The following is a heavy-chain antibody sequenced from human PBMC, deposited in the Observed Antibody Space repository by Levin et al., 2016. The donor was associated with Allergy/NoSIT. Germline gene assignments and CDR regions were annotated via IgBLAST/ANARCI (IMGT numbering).Heavy chain of an antibody. V-gene: IGHV1-3*02. Sequence: WVRQAPGQRLEWMGWSNVGNGNTKYSQEFQGRVTITSDTSASTAYMELSSLRSEDMGIYYCARGGGYGGYSEEFDYWGQGTLVTVSS. D-gene: IGHD4-23*01. J-gene: IGHJ4*02. CDR2: SNVGNGNT. CDR3: ARGGGYGGYSEEFDY.